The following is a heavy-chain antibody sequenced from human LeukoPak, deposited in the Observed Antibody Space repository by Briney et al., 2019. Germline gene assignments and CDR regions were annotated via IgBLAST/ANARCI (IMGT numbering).Heavy chain of an antibody. V-gene: IGHV3-74*01. D-gene: IGHD3-22*01. CDR3: ARPSDYYDSSGYGFEY. CDR1: AFTFSSYW. J-gene: IGHJ4*02. CDR2: INTDGSST. Sequence: QPGGSLRLYCAAYAFTFSSYWMHRVRQAPGKGMVWVSRINTDGSSTSYADSVKGRSTISRDNAKNTVYLQMNSLRAEDTAVYYCARPSDYYDSSGYGFEYWGQGTLVTVSS.